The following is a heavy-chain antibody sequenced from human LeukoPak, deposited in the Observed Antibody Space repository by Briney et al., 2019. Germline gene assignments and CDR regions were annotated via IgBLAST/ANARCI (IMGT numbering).Heavy chain of an antibody. Sequence: PSETLSLTCAVYGGSFSGYYWSWIRQPPGKGLEWIGEINHSGSTNYNPSLKSRVTISVDTSKNQFSLELSSVTAADTAVYYCARQGSEGFDPWGQGTLVTVSS. V-gene: IGHV4-34*01. J-gene: IGHJ5*02. CDR3: ARQGSEGFDP. CDR2: INHSGST. CDR1: GGSFSGYY.